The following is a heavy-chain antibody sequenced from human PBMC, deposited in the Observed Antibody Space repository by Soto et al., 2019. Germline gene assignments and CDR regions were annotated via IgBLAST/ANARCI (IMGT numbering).Heavy chain of an antibody. Sequence: SVKVSCNASGFTFTSSAVQWVRQSRGQRLEWIGWIVVGSGNTNYAQKFQERVTITRDMSTSTAYMELSSLRSEDTAVYYCAATSRRGYSYVESAFDIWGQGTMVTVSS. J-gene: IGHJ3*02. CDR2: IVVGSGNT. V-gene: IGHV1-58*01. CDR1: GFTFTSSA. CDR3: AATSRRGYSYVESAFDI. D-gene: IGHD5-18*01.